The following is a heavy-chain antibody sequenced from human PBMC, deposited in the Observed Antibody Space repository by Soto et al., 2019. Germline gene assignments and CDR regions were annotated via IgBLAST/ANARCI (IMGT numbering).Heavy chain of an antibody. CDR1: GGSISSYY. J-gene: IGHJ5*02. D-gene: IGHD6-19*01. V-gene: IGHV4-59*01. Sequence: QVQLQESGPGLVKPSETLSLTCTVSGGSISSYYWSWIRQPPGKGLEWIGYIYYSGSTNYNPSLTSRFTISVATSKNQFSLKLSSVTAADTAVYYCAREIAVADNWFDPWGQGTLVTVSS. CDR3: AREIAVADNWFDP. CDR2: IYYSGST.